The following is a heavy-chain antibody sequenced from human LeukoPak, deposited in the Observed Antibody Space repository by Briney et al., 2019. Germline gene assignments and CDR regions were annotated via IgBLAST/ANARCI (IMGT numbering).Heavy chain of an antibody. Sequence: SSHTLSLTCAVSGHSISSTHYWGWIRQPPGKGLEWIGSIYHIGSTYYNPSLRTRVTISLDTSKNQVSLNLRSVTAADTAVYYCASHFVPSIYVHGLELSWFDPWGQGTLVSVSS. D-gene: IGHD3-10*02. J-gene: IGHJ5*02. CDR2: IYHIGST. V-gene: IGHV4-38-2*01. CDR1: GHSISSTHY. CDR3: ASHFVPSIYVHGLELSWFDP.